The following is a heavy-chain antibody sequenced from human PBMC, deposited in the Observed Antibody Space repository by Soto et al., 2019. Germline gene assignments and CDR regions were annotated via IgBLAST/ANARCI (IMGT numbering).Heavy chain of an antibody. Sequence: GGSLRLSCAASGFTFSSYSMNWVRQAPGKGLEWVSSISSSSSYIYYADSVKGRFTISRDNAKNSLYLQMNSLRAEDTAVYYCARVIRITMVRGVEFGMDVWGQGTTVTVSS. J-gene: IGHJ6*02. CDR1: GFTFSSYS. V-gene: IGHV3-21*01. D-gene: IGHD3-10*01. CDR3: ARVIRITMVRGVEFGMDV. CDR2: ISSSSSYI.